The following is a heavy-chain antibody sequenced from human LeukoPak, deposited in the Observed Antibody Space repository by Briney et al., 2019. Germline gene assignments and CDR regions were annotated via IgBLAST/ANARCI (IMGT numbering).Heavy chain of an antibody. D-gene: IGHD1-26*01. CDR2: LKQDGSEV. CDR3: ARDKVVGDSKFDY. Sequence: GGSLRLSCAASGFTFSNYWMSWVRQTPGKGLEWVANLKQDGSEVHYVDSVKGRFTISRDNARSSLYLQMNSLRVEDTAVYYCARDKVVGDSKFDYRGQGTLVTVSS. J-gene: IGHJ4*02. CDR1: GFTFSNYW. V-gene: IGHV3-7*01.